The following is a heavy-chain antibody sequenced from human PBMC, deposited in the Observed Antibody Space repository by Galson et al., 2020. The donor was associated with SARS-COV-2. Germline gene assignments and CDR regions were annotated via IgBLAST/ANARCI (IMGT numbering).Heavy chain of an antibody. CDR2: INHSGSS. CDR3: AKRNELVWFGQLLLSNYNDGMDV. J-gene: IGHJ6*02. D-gene: IGHD3-10*01. V-gene: IGHV4-34*01. CDR1: GGSFSGYY. Sequence: SETLSLTCAVSGGSFSGYYWTWIRQPPGKGLEWIGEINHSGSSNYNPSPKSRVTMSVDTSKNQFSLKLSSVTAADTGVYYFAKRNELVWFGQLLLSNYNDGMDVWGQGTTVTVSS.